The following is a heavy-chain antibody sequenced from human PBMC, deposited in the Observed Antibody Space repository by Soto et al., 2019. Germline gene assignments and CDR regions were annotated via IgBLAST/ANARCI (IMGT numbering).Heavy chain of an antibody. CDR3: ARDYCTNGVCYPGY. J-gene: IGHJ4*02. V-gene: IGHV3-30-3*01. Sequence: GGSLRLSCAASGFTFSSYAMHWVRQAPGKGLEWVAVISYDGSNKYYADSVKGRFTISRDNSKNTLYLQMNSLRAEDTAVYYCARDYCTNGVCYPGYWGQGTLVTVSS. D-gene: IGHD2-8*01. CDR1: GFTFSSYA. CDR2: ISYDGSNK.